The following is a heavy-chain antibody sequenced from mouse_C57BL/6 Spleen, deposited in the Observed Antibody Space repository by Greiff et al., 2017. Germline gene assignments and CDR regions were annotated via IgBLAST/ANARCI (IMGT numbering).Heavy chain of an antibody. D-gene: IGHD2-1*01. CDR1: GFTFSSYT. CDR2: ISGGGGNT. V-gene: IGHV5-9*01. CDR3: ARHDGNSAWFAY. Sequence: EVNVVESGGGLVKPGGSLKLSCAASGFTFSSYTLSWVRQTPEKRLEWVATISGGGGNTYYPDSVKGRFTISRDNAKNTLYLQMSSLRSEDTALYYCARHDGNSAWFAYWGQGTLVTVSA. J-gene: IGHJ3*01.